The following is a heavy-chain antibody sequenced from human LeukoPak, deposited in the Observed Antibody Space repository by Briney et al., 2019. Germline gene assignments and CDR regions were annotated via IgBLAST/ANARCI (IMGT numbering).Heavy chain of an antibody. Sequence: GGSLRLSCAASGFTFSSYIMNWVRQAPGKGLEWVSSISSSSSYIYYADSVKGRFTISRDNAKNSLYLQMNSLRAEDTAVYYCARGSSSWYWNWGQGTLVTVSS. CDR2: ISSSSSYI. D-gene: IGHD6-13*01. V-gene: IGHV3-21*01. CDR3: ARGSSSWYWN. J-gene: IGHJ4*02. CDR1: GFTFSSYI.